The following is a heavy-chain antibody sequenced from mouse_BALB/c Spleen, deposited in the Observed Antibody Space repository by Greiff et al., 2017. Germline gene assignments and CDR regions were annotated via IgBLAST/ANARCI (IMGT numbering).Heavy chain of an antibody. CDR1: GYTFTSYW. CDR2: IDPSDSYT. Sequence: QVQLQQPGAELVKPGASVKLSCKASGYTFTSYWMHWVKQRPGQGLEWIGEIDPSDSYTNYNQKFKGKATLTVDKSSSTAYMQLSSLTAEDSAVYYCARVRYYAMDYWGQGTSVTVSA. CDR3: ARVRYYAMDY. V-gene: IGHV1-69*02. J-gene: IGHJ4*01.